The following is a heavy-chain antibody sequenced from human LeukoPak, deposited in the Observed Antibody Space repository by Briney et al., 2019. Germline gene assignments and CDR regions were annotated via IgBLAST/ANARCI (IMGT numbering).Heavy chain of an antibody. CDR2: ISSSGSTI. D-gene: IGHD3-10*02. CDR3: AELGITMIGGV. V-gene: IGHV3-11*04. Sequence: GGSLRLSCAASGFIFSDYYINWVRQAPGKGLEWVSYISSSGSTIYYADSVKGRFTISRDNAKNSLYLQMNSLRAEDTAVYYCAELGITMIGGVWGKGTTVTISS. J-gene: IGHJ6*04. CDR1: GFIFSDYY.